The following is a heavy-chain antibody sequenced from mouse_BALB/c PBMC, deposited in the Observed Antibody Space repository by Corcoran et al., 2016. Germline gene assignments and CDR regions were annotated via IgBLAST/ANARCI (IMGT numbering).Heavy chain of an antibody. CDR2: IDPANGNT. CDR3: ARGGVRRFYAMDY. CDR1: GFNIKDTY. D-gene: IGHD2-14*01. V-gene: IGHV14-3*02. J-gene: IGHJ4*01. Sequence: EVQLQQSGAELVKPGASVKLSCTASGFNIKDTYMHWVKQGPEQGLEWIGRIDPANGNTKYDPKFQGKATITADTSSNTAYLQLSSLTSEDTAVYYCARGGVRRFYAMDYWGQGTSVTVSS.